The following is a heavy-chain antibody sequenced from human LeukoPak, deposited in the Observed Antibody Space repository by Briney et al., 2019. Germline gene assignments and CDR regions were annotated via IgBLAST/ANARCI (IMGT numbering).Heavy chain of an antibody. CDR3: AKTGPLHNWFDP. Sequence: GGSLRLSCAASGFTFSSYGMHWVRQAPGKGLEWVAFIRYDGSNKYYADSVKGRFTISRDNSKNTLYLQMNSLRAEDTAVYYCAKTGPLHNWFDPWGQGTLVTVSS. CDR2: IRYDGSNK. CDR1: GFTFSSYG. D-gene: IGHD1-1*01. V-gene: IGHV3-30*02. J-gene: IGHJ5*02.